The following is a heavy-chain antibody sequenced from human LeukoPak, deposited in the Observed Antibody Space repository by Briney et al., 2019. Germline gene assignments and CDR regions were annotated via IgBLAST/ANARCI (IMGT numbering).Heavy chain of an antibody. CDR3: ARDRREVWGATKWFDP. J-gene: IGHJ5*02. Sequence: GGSLRLPCAASGFTFSSYEMNWVRQAPGKGLEWVSCISSSGSTIYYADSVKGRFTISRDNAKNPLYLQMNSLRAEDTAVYYCARDRREVWGATKWFDPWGQGTLVTVSS. V-gene: IGHV3-48*03. CDR1: GFTFSSYE. CDR2: ISSSGSTI. D-gene: IGHD1-26*01.